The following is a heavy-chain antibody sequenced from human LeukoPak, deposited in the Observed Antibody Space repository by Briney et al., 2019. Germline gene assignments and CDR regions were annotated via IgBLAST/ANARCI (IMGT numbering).Heavy chain of an antibody. CDR1: GYTFTGYY. CDR2: INPNSGGT. Sequence: ASVKVSCKASGYTFTGYYMHWVRQAPGQGLEWMGWINPNSGGTNYAQKFQGRVTMTRDTSIGTAYMELSRLRSDDTAVYYCARSPTRHYSNVGYWGQGTLVTVSS. D-gene: IGHD4-11*01. J-gene: IGHJ4*02. V-gene: IGHV1-2*02. CDR3: ARSPTRHYSNVGY.